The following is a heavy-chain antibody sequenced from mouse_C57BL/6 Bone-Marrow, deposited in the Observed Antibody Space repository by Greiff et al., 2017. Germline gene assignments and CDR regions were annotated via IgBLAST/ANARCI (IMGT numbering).Heavy chain of an antibody. D-gene: IGHD2-3*01. J-gene: IGHJ2*01. Sequence: QVQLQQSGAELVKPGASVKLSCKASGYTFTSYWMQWVKQRPGQGLEWIGEIDPSDIYTNYNQKFKGKATLTVDTSSSTAYMQLSSLTSEDSAVYYCARWLLHYWGQGTTLTVSS. CDR3: ARWLLHY. CDR1: GYTFTSYW. CDR2: IDPSDIYT. V-gene: IGHV1-50*01.